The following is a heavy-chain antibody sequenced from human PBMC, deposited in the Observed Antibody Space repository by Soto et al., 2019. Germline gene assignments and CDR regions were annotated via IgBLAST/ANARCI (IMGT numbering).Heavy chain of an antibody. V-gene: IGHV3-33*01. Sequence: SLRLSCAASGFTFSSYGMHWVRRAPGKGLEWVAVIWYDGSNKYYADSVKGRFTISRDNSKNTLYLQMNSLRAEDTAVYYCARAMYGSSRGFDYWGQGTLVTVSS. J-gene: IGHJ4*02. D-gene: IGHD6-6*01. CDR1: GFTFSSYG. CDR2: IWYDGSNK. CDR3: ARAMYGSSRGFDY.